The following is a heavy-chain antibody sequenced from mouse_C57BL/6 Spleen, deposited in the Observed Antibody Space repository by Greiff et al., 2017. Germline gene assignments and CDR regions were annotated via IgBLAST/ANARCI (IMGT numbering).Heavy chain of an antibody. CDR1: GYTFTSYW. Sequence: VKLQQPGAELVRPGSSVKLSCKASGYTFTSYWMHWVKQRPIQGLEWIGNIDPSDSETHYNQKFKDKATLTVDTSSSTAYMQLSSLTSEDSAVYYCARGGYVMDYWGQGTSVTVSS. V-gene: IGHV1-52*01. CDR3: ARGGYVMDY. CDR2: IDPSDSET. J-gene: IGHJ4*01.